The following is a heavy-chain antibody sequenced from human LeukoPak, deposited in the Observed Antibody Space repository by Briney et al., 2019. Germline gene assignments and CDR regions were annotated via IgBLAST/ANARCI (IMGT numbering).Heavy chain of an antibody. Sequence: GGSLRLSCAASGFSFSTYSMSWVRQAPGKGLEWVANINQDGTEKYYVDSVKGRFTVSRDYAKNSLYLQMNSLRAEDTALYYCARVVLYGRYDILTGYYIGFDYWGQGTLVTVSS. J-gene: IGHJ4*02. CDR3: ARVVLYGRYDILTGYYIGFDY. V-gene: IGHV3-7*03. CDR1: GFSFSTYS. D-gene: IGHD3-9*01. CDR2: INQDGTEK.